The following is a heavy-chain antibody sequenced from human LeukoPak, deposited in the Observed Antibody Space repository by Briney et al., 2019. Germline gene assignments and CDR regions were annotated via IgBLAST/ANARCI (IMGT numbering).Heavy chain of an antibody. Sequence: SETLSLTCTVSGGSISSSSYYWGWFRQPPGKGLEWIGSIYYSGSTYYNPSLKSRVTISVDTSKNQFSLKLSSVTAADTAVYYCARSSGYSSSGGLNWFDTGGQGTLVSVSS. J-gene: IGHJ5*02. CDR1: GGSISSSSYY. V-gene: IGHV4-39*01. CDR2: IYYSGST. CDR3: ARSSGYSSSGGLNWFDT. D-gene: IGHD6-13*01.